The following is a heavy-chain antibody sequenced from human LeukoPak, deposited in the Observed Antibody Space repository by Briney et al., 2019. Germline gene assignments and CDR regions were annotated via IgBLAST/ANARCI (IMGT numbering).Heavy chain of an antibody. CDR2: INHSGST. CDR3: AGGQSSGGSCYVDY. V-gene: IGHV4-34*01. CDR1: GGSFSGYY. J-gene: IGHJ4*02. D-gene: IGHD2-15*01. Sequence: SETLSLTCAVYGGSFSGYYWSWIRQPPGKGLEWIGEINHSGSTNYNPSLKSRVTISVDTSKNQFSLKLSSVTAADTAVYYCAGGQSSGGSCYVDYWGQGTLVTVSS.